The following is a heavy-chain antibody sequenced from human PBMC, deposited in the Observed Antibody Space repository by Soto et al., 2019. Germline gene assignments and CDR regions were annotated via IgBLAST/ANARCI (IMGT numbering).Heavy chain of an antibody. V-gene: IGHV3-13*01. CDR3: ARFHGSYYAFDI. Sequence: GGSLRLSCAASGFTFSSYDMHWVRQATGKGLEWVSAIGTAGDTYYPGYVKGRFTISRENAKNSLYLQMNSLRAGDTAVYYCARFHGSYYAFDIWGQGTMVTVSS. J-gene: IGHJ3*02. CDR1: GFTFSSYD. CDR2: IGTAGDT. D-gene: IGHD1-26*01.